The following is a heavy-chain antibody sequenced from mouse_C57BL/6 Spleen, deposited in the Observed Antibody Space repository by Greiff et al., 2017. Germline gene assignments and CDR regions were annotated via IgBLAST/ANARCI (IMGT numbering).Heavy chain of an antibody. CDR2: INPNNGGT. V-gene: IGHV1-26*01. Sequence: VQLQQSGPELVQPGASVKISCKVSGYTFTDYYMNWVKQSHGKSLEWIGDINPNNGGTSYNQKFKGKATLTVDKSSSTAYMELRSLTSEDSAVYYCAREYFGTSFSRGQGTTHPVSS. CDR3: AREYFGTSFS. CDR1: GYTFTDYY. J-gene: IGHJ2*01. D-gene: IGHD1-1*01.